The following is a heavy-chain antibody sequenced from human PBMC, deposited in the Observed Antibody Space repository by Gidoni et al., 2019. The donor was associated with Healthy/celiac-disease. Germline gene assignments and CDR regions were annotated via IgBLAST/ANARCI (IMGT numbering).Heavy chain of an antibody. CDR3: AKHQPHEPWARNEGYFDY. CDR1: GFTFSSYG. V-gene: IGHV3-30*18. J-gene: IGHJ4*02. D-gene: IGHD2-2*01. CDR2: ISYDGSNK. Sequence: QVQLVESGGGVVQPGRSLRLSCAASGFTFSSYGMHWVRQAPGKGLEWVAVISYDGSNKYYADSVKGRFTISRDNSKNTLYLQMNSLRAEDTAVYYCAKHQPHEPWARNEGYFDYWGQGTLVTVSS.